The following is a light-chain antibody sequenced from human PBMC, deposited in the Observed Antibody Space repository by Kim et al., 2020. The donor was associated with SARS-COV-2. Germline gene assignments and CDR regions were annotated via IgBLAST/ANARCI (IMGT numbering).Light chain of an antibody. CDR1: KLGSKE. CDR2: EDD. J-gene: IGLJ2*01. CDR3: QAWDSTTVV. Sequence: SLYREQTASITCSGDKLGSKEVCWYQQRPGQSPLLVIYEDDKRPSGIPERFSGYNSGGTATLTISGTHSLDEADYYCQAWDSTTVVFGGGTQLTVL. V-gene: IGLV3-1*01.